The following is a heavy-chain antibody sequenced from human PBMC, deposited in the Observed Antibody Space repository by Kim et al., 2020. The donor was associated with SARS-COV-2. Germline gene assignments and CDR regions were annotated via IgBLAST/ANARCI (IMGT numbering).Heavy chain of an antibody. Sequence: GGSLRLYCAASGFTFSSYGMHWVRQAPGKGLEGVAVIAYDGRNKYYADSVKGRLRRSREKGKNTGDLQMKSLREEDTEGDYLGGIGQEDDPGGEGT. J-gene: IGHJ5*02. V-gene: IGHV3-30*03. CDR1: GFTFSSYG. CDR3: GGIGQEDDP. D-gene: IGHD3-16*01. CDR2: IAYDGRNK.